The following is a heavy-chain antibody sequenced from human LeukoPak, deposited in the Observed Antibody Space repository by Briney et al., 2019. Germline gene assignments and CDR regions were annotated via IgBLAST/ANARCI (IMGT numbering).Heavy chain of an antibody. J-gene: IGHJ3*02. D-gene: IGHD5/OR15-5a*01. V-gene: IGHV3-21*01. CDR1: GFTVSSYS. CDR3: ARDGSTITSYAFDI. Sequence: PGGSLRLSCAASGFTVSSYSMNWVRQAPGKGLEWVSSISSSSSYIYYADSVKGRFTISRDNAKNSLYLQMNSLRAEDTAVYYCARDGSTITSYAFDIWGQGTMVTVSS. CDR2: ISSSSSYI.